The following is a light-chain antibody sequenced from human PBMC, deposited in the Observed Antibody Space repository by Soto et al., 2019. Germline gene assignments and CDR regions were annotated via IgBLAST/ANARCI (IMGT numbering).Light chain of an antibody. CDR2: DAS. CDR1: QSISSW. CDR3: QQYNSYST. V-gene: IGKV1-5*01. Sequence: DIPMTQSPSTLSASVGDRVTITCRASQSISSWLAWYQQKPGKAPKLLIYDASSLEGGVPARFSGSGSGTEFTLTSSSLQPDDVATYYCQQYNSYSTLGQGTKLEIK. J-gene: IGKJ2*01.